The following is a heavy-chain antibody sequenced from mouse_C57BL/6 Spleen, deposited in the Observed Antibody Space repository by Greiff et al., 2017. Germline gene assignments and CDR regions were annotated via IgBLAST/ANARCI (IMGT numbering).Heavy chain of an antibody. V-gene: IGHV1-76*01. J-gene: IGHJ1*03. CDR2: IYPGSGNT. D-gene: IGHD1-1*01. CDR3: ARAGGFTTLDV. Sequence: QVHVKQSGAELVRPGASVKLSCKASGYTFTDYYINWVKQRPGQGLEWIARIYPGSGNTYYNEKFKGKATLTAEKSSSTAYMQLSSLTSEDSAVYFCARAGGFTTLDVWGTGTTVTVSS. CDR1: GYTFTDYY.